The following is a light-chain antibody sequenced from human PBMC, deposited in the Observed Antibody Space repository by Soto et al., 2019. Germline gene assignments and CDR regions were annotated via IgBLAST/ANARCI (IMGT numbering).Light chain of an antibody. CDR2: EGT. J-gene: IGLJ1*01. CDR3: NSYVAGSKV. CDR1: TSDVGGYNL. V-gene: IGLV2-14*02. Sequence: QSALTQPASVSGSPGQSITISCSGTTSDVGGYNLVSWYQQHTAEAPKLLIYEGTQRPSGVSSRFSGSKSGNTASLTVSGLQTEDEADYYCNSYVAGSKVFGTGTKVTVL.